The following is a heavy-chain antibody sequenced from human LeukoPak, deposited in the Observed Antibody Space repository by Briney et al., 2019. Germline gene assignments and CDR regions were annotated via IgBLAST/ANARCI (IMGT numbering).Heavy chain of an antibody. V-gene: IGHV3-53*01. Sequence: GGSLRLSCAASGFTVSSNYMSWVRQAPGKGLEWVSVIYSGGNTHYADSVKGRFTISRDNSKNTLYLQMNSLRAEDTAVYYCARHLYFDYWGQGTLVTVSS. J-gene: IGHJ4*02. CDR3: ARHLYFDY. CDR1: GFTVSSNY. CDR2: IYSGGNT.